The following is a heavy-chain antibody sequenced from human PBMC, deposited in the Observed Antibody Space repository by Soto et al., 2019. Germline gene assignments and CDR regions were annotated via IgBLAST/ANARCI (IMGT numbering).Heavy chain of an antibody. J-gene: IGHJ6*02. CDR1: GFTFSTYW. CDR2: TDSDGTFT. Sequence: GGSLRLSCVASGFTFSTYWMHWVRQTPGEGLVWVSHTDSDGTFTTYADSVKGRFTISRDNSKNTLYLQMNSLRAEDTAVYYCARDRIPTGMDVWGQGTTVTVSS. V-gene: IGHV3-74*01. CDR3: ARDRIPTGMDV.